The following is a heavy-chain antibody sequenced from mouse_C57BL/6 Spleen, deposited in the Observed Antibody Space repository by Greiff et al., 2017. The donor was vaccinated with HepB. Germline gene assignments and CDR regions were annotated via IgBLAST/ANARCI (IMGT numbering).Heavy chain of an antibody. D-gene: IGHD4-1*01. CDR1: GYTFTSYT. Sequence: VQLQQSGAELARPGASVKMSCKASGYTFTSYTMHWVKQRPGQGLEWIGYINPSSGYTEYNQKFKDKATLTADKSSSTAYMQLSSLTSEDSAVYYCARGNWDEDWYFDVWGTGTTVTVSS. CDR2: INPSSGYT. J-gene: IGHJ1*03. V-gene: IGHV1-4*01. CDR3: ARGNWDEDWYFDV.